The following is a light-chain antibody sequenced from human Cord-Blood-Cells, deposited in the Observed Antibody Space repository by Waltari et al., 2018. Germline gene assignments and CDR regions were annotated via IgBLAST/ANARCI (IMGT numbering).Light chain of an antibody. Sequence: EIVMPQSPATLSVSPGERATLSCRARQSVSSNLAWYQQKPGQAPRLLIYGASTRATGIPARFSGSGSGTEFTLTISSLQSEDFAVYYCQQYNNWPITFGQGTRLEIK. CDR2: GAS. V-gene: IGKV3-15*01. CDR1: QSVSSN. J-gene: IGKJ5*01. CDR3: QQYNNWPIT.